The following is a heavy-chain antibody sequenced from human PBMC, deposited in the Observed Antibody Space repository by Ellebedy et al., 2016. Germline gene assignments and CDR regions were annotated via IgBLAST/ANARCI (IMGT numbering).Heavy chain of an antibody. CDR3: ARGRHCSSTSCLSRMDV. CDR2: IYYSGST. J-gene: IGHJ6*02. Sequence: SETLSLTXTVSGGSISSSSYYWGWIRQPPGKGLEWIGSIYYSGSTYYNPSLKSRVTISVDTSKNQFSLKLSSVTAADTAVYYCARGRHCSSTSCLSRMDVWGQGTTVTVSS. V-gene: IGHV4-39*07. CDR1: GGSISSSSYY. D-gene: IGHD2-2*01.